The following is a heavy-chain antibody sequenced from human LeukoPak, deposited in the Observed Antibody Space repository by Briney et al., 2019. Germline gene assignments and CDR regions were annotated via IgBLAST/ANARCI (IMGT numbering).Heavy chain of an antibody. J-gene: IGHJ4*02. Sequence: ASVKVSCKASGFTFTSYDINWVRQASGQGLEWMGWMNPNNGNTGYAQKFQGRVTMTRDTSISTAYMELRGLRSEDTAVYYCARNPYYYDSSGYHFDYWGQGTLVTVSS. CDR1: GFTFTSYD. CDR2: MNPNNGNT. D-gene: IGHD3-22*01. CDR3: ARNPYYYDSSGYHFDY. V-gene: IGHV1-8*01.